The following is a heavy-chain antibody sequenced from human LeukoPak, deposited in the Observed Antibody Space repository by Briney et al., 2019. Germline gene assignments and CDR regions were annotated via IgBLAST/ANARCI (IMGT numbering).Heavy chain of an antibody. V-gene: IGHV3-30*02. D-gene: IGHD2-21*02. CDR3: ARGQTSVVTAIPYYFDY. CDR2: IQYDGSNK. CDR1: GFTFSSYG. Sequence: PGGSLRLSCAASGFTFSSYGMHWVRQAPGKGLEWVAFIQYDGSNKYYVDSVKGRFTISRDNSKNTLYLQMNSLRAEDTAVYYCARGQTSVVTAIPYYFDYWGRGTLVTVSS. J-gene: IGHJ4*02.